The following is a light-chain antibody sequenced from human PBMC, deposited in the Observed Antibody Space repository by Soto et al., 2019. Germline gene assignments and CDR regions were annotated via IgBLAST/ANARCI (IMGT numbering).Light chain of an antibody. Sequence: EVVMTQSPATLSMSPGERATLSCRASQSVSSSLAWYQQKPGQAPRLLIYGASTRATGIPDRFSGSGSETEFTLTISSLQAEYFAIYYCQQYNNWWTFGQGTKVDIK. V-gene: IGKV3-15*01. CDR3: QQYNNWWT. CDR1: QSVSSS. J-gene: IGKJ1*01. CDR2: GAS.